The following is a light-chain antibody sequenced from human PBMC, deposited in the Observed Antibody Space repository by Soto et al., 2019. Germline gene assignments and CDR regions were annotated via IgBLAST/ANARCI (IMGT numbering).Light chain of an antibody. J-gene: IGLJ1*01. CDR3: CSYAGSSTYV. CDR2: EVT. Sequence: QSALTQPPSASGSPGQSVTISCTGTGSDVGGYNYVSWYQQHPGKAPKLIIYEVTKRPSGVPDRFSGSKSGNTASLTISGLQAEDEADYFCCSYAGSSTYVFGTGTKLTVL. CDR1: GSDVGGYNY. V-gene: IGLV2-8*01.